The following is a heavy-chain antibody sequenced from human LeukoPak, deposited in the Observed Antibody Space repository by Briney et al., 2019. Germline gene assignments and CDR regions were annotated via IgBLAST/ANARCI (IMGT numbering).Heavy chain of an antibody. J-gene: IGHJ5*02. CDR1: GGSISSSNW. V-gene: IGHV4-4*02. Sequence: SETLSLTCAVSGGSISSSNWWSWVRQPPGKGLEWIGEIYHSGSTNYNPSLKSRVTISVDTSKNQFSLKLSSVTAADMAVYYCARSVLLWFGDGVGRFDPWGQGTLVTVSS. CDR2: IYHSGST. D-gene: IGHD3-10*01. CDR3: ARSVLLWFGDGVGRFDP.